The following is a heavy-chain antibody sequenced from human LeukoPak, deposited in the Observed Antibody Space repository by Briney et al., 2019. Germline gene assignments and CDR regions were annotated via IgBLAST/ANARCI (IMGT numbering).Heavy chain of an antibody. CDR2: IKEDGSRR. Sequence: GGSLRLSCTASGFSLSGYWMSWVRQAPGKGPEWLANIKEDGSRRYYSESVRGRFTISRDNSENSLYLQMNSLRAEDTAVYYCARDLEGAGYTEDYWGQGTLVTVSS. CDR3: ARDLEGAGYTEDY. CDR1: GFSLSGYW. D-gene: IGHD1-1*01. V-gene: IGHV3-7*03. J-gene: IGHJ4*02.